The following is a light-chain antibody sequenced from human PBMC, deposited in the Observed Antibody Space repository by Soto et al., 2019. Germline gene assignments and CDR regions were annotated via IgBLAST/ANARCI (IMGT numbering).Light chain of an antibody. CDR3: TSSTSGSLYV. Sequence: QSALPQAASVSGSPGQSITISFTGTISYVGGYNYVSWYQQFPGKVPKILIYNVSNRPSGVSNRFSGSKSGNTASPTISGIQAEDEADYFCTSSTSGSLYVFGTWTKVTVL. V-gene: IGLV2-14*01. CDR2: NVS. CDR1: ISYVGGYNY. J-gene: IGLJ1*01.